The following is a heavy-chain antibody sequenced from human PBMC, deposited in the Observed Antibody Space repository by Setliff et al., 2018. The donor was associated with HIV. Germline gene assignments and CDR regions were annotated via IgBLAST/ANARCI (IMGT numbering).Heavy chain of an antibody. D-gene: IGHD2-15*01. J-gene: IGHJ4*02. Sequence: KPSETLSLTCTVSGGSISNYYWSWIRQPPGKGLEWIGYISYTGTTKYNPSLKSRVTISVDTSKNQFSVRLSSVSAADTAVYFCARGGRSDGYHIASWGQGIQVTVS. V-gene: IGHV4-59*01. CDR2: ISYTGTT. CDR1: GGSISNYY. CDR3: ARGGRSDGYHIAS.